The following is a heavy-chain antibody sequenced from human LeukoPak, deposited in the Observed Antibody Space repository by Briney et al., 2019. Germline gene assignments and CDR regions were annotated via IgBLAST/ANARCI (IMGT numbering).Heavy chain of an antibody. CDR3: ARDGGTF. CDR2: IYTSGST. CDR1: GGSISSYY. V-gene: IGHV4-4*07. J-gene: IGHJ4*02. Sequence: SETLSLTCTVSGGSISSYYWSWIRQPAGKGPEWLGRIYTSGSTSYNPSLKSRVTISVDTSKNQFSLKLSSVAAAFTAVYYCARDGGTFWGQGTLVSVSS. D-gene: IGHD2-15*01.